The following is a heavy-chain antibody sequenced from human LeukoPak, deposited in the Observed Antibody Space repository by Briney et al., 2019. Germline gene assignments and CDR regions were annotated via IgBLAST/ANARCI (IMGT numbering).Heavy chain of an antibody. D-gene: IGHD2-2*01. CDR1: GFTFSSYE. V-gene: IGHV3-48*03. CDR2: ISSSGSTL. Sequence: GGPLRLSCAASGFTFSSYEMNWVRQAPGKGLEWVSYISSSGSTLYYADSVKGRFTTSRDNAKNSLYLQMNSLRAEDTAVYYCARADACSSTSCYFGGRFVGEYFQHWGQGTLVTVSS. J-gene: IGHJ1*01. CDR3: ARADACSSTSCYFGGRFVGEYFQH.